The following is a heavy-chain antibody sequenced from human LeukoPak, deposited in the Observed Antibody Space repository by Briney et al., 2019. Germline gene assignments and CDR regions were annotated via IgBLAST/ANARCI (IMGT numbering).Heavy chain of an antibody. J-gene: IGHJ3*02. CDR1: GYTFTSYY. V-gene: IGHV1-46*01. CDR2: INPSGGST. CDR3: ARENYYDSSGPNDAFDI. Sequence: GASVKVSCKASGYTFTSYYMHWVRQAPGQGLEWMGIINPSGGSTSYAQKLQGRVTMTRDMSTSTVYMDLRSLRSEDTAVFYCARENYYDSSGPNDAFDIWGQGTMVTVSS. D-gene: IGHD3-22*01.